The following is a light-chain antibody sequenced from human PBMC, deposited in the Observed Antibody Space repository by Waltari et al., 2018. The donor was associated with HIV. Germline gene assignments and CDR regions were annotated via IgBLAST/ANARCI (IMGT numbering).Light chain of an antibody. V-gene: IGKV1-39*01. Sequence: DIQMTQSPSSLSASIGGRVTITCRSSQSIRSNLNWYQQKPGKAPKLLIYAASSLQSGVPSRFSGSGSGTDFTLTISSLQAEDVAVYYCQQYYGDLFTFGPGTKVDIK. CDR3: QQYYGDLFT. J-gene: IGKJ3*01. CDR2: AAS. CDR1: QSIRSN.